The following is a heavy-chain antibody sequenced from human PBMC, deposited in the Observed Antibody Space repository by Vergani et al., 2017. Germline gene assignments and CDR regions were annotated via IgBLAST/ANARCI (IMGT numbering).Heavy chain of an antibody. Sequence: QVQLVQSGAEVKKPGASVKVSCKASGYTFTSYYMHWVRQAPGQGLAWMGIINPSGGSTSYAQKFQGRVTMTRDTSTSTVYMELSSLRSEDTAVYYCARITMVRGASDYWGQGTLVTVSS. J-gene: IGHJ4*02. V-gene: IGHV1-46*01. CDR2: INPSGGST. CDR1: GYTFTSYY. CDR3: ARITMVRGASDY. D-gene: IGHD3-10*01.